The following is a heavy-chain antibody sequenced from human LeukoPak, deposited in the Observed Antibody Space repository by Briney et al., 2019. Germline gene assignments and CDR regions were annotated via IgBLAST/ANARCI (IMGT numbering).Heavy chain of an antibody. V-gene: IGHV3-7*01. Sequence: GGSLRLSCAASGFTFGSYAMTWVRRAPGKGLEWVALIKQHGSEIYYADSVKGRFTISRDDAANSLYLQMHSLRAEDTAVYYCATDRGTYWGQGTLVTVSS. CDR1: GFTFGSYA. D-gene: IGHD3-10*01. CDR2: IKQHGSEI. J-gene: IGHJ4*02. CDR3: ATDRGTY.